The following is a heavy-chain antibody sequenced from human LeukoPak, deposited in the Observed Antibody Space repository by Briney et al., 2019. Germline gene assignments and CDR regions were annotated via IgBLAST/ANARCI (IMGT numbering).Heavy chain of an antibody. V-gene: IGHV4-34*01. J-gene: IGHJ5*02. Sequence: SETLSLTCAVSGGSFSAYYWSLIRQPSGKGLEWIGEINHSGSINYNPSLKSRVTISIDTSKNQFSLKLNSVTAADTALYYCARGSRVAVSGSRPFDPWGQGTLVTVSS. CDR2: INHSGSI. CDR3: ARGSRVAVSGSRPFDP. D-gene: IGHD6-13*01. CDR1: GGSFSAYY.